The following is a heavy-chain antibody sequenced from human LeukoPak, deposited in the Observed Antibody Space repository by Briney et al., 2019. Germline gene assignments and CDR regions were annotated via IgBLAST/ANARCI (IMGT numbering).Heavy chain of an antibody. CDR2: ISSSGSTI. CDR3: ARDRYYYDTSGMAFDI. Sequence: PGGSLRLSCAASGFTFSDYYMSWIRQAPGKGLEWVSYISSSGSTIYYADSVKGRFTISRDNAKNSLYLQMNSLRAEDTAVYYCARDRYYYDTSGMAFDIWGQGTMVTVSS. D-gene: IGHD3-22*01. V-gene: IGHV3-11*01. J-gene: IGHJ3*02. CDR1: GFTFSDYY.